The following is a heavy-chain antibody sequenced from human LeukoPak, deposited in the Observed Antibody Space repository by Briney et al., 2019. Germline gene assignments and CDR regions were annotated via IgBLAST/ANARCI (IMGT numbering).Heavy chain of an antibody. V-gene: IGHV4-59*01. CDR2: IYYSGST. Sequence: PSETLSLTCTVSGGSISSYYWSWIRQPPGKGLEWSGYIYYSGSTNYNPSPKSRVTISADTSKNQFSLKLSSVTAADTAVYYCARVQTYYDFWSGYTTTPYYYYYMDVWGKGTTVTVSS. CDR1: GGSISSYY. D-gene: IGHD3-3*01. CDR3: ARVQTYYDFWSGYTTTPYYYYYMDV. J-gene: IGHJ6*03.